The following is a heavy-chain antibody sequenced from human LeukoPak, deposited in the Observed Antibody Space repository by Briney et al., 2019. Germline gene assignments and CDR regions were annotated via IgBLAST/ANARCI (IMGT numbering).Heavy chain of an antibody. V-gene: IGHV4-59*01. CDR1: GASINYNY. CDR2: IYHRDNT. Sequence: SETLSLTFTVSGASINYNYWSWVRQPPGKGLEWIGYIYHRDNTNYNPSLESRVTISLDTSRSQFSLKLRSVTAADTAVYYCAGTHYDFWSAYLDSWGQGTLVTVSS. CDR3: AGTHYDFWSAYLDS. J-gene: IGHJ4*02. D-gene: IGHD3-3*01.